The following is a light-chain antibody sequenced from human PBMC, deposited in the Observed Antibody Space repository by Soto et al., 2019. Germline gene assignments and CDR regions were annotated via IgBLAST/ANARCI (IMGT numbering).Light chain of an antibody. CDR1: SSDVGGYNY. CDR3: CSYAGSYSWV. CDR2: DVT. J-gene: IGLJ3*02. V-gene: IGLV2-11*01. Sequence: QSALTQPRSVSGSPGQSVTISCTGTSSDVGGYNYVSWYQQHPGRAPKLMIYDVTKRPSGVPDRLSGSKSGSTASLTISGLQAEYEADYYCCSYAGSYSWVFGGGTQLTVL.